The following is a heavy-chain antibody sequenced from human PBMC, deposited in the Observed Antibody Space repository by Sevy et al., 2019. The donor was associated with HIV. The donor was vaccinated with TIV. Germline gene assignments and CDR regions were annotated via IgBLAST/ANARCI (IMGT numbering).Heavy chain of an antibody. V-gene: IGHV1-18*01. D-gene: IGHD3-22*01. Sequence: ASVKVSCKASGYTFTSYGISWVRQAPGQVLEWMGWISAYNGNTNYAQKLQGRVTMTTDTSTSTAYMELRSLRSDDTAVYYCARVGAHDQNYDDSSGYYNYWGHGTLVTVSS. CDR2: ISAYNGNT. J-gene: IGHJ4*01. CDR3: ARVGAHDQNYDDSSGYYNY. CDR1: GYTFTSYG.